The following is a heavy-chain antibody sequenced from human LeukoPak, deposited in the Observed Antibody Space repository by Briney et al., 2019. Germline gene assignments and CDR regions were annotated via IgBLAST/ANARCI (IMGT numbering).Heavy chain of an antibody. CDR3: AKQESSGSYPYYFDY. J-gene: IGHJ4*02. Sequence: PGGSLRLSCAASGFIIDRYGMTWVRQAPGEGLKWVSSISDSGSRTYYADSVKGRFTVSRDNSKNTVYVQMNSLRAEDTAIYYCAKQESSGSYPYYFDYWGQGTLVTVSS. D-gene: IGHD3-22*01. CDR1: GFIIDRYG. CDR2: ISDSGSRT. V-gene: IGHV3-23*01.